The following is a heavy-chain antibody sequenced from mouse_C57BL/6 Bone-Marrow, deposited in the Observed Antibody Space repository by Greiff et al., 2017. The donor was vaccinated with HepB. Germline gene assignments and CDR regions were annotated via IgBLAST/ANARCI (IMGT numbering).Heavy chain of an antibody. CDR3: ARGSGYDGYFDV. Sequence: EVKLQESEGGLVQPGSSMKLSCTASGFTFSDYYMAWVRQVPEKGLEWVANINYDGSSTYYLDSLKSRFIISRDNAKNILYLQMSSLKSEDTATYYCARGSGYDGYFDVWGTGTTVTVSS. CDR1: GFTFSDYY. D-gene: IGHD2-2*01. J-gene: IGHJ1*03. V-gene: IGHV5-16*01. CDR2: INYDGSST.